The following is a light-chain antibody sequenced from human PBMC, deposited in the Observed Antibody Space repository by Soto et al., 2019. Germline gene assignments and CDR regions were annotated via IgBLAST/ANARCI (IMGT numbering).Light chain of an antibody. CDR3: AAWDDSLNGQV. J-gene: IGLJ7*01. CDR2: SNN. CDR1: SSNIGSNT. V-gene: IGLV1-44*01. Sequence: QSVLTQPPSASGTPGQRVTISCSVSSSNIGSNTVNWSQQLPGTAPKLLIYSNNQRPSGVPDRFSGSKSGTSASLAIGGLQSEDEADSYCAAWDDSLNGQVFGSGTQLTVL.